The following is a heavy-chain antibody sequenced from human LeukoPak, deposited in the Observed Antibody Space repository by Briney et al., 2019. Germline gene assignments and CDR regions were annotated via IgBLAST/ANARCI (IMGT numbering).Heavy chain of an antibody. CDR2: FSGSGGST. J-gene: IGHJ1*01. CDR1: VFTFSSYA. D-gene: IGHD6-13*01. CDR3: AKGSRWALEDFQH. Sequence: GGSLRLFCAVSVFTFSSYAVSWGRRAPGRVVEWVSAFSGSGGSTYYADSEKGRVPIPRHNSKHTLYVQMNSLRAEDTSVYYWAKGSRWALEDFQHWGQGTPVTVSS. V-gene: IGHV3-23*01.